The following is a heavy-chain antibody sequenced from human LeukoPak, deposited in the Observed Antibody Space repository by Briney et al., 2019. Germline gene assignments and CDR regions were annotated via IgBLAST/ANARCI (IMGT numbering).Heavy chain of an antibody. V-gene: IGHV4-61*02. CDR1: GGPISSGSYY. J-gene: IGHJ4*02. D-gene: IGHD6-19*01. CDR2: IYTSGST. CDR3: ARSSGGSGWYFDY. Sequence: PSETLSLTCSVSGGPISSGSYYWSWIRQPAGKGLEWIGRIYTSGSTNYNPSLKSRVTISVDTSKNQFSLKLSSVTAADTAVYYCARSSGGSGWYFDYWGQGTLVTVSS.